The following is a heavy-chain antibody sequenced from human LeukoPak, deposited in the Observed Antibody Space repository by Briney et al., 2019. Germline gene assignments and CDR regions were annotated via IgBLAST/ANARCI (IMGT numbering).Heavy chain of an antibody. D-gene: IGHD4-17*01. V-gene: IGHV3-21*03. CDR1: GFTFSSYS. CDR2: ISSSSSYI. CDR3: TRDKFMGYGDYADY. Sequence: GGSLRLSCAASGFTFSSYSMNWVRQAPGKGLEWVSSISSSSSYIYYADSVKGRFTISRDNAKNTVYLQMNSLKTEDTAVYYCTRDKFMGYGDYADYWGQGTLVTVSS. J-gene: IGHJ4*02.